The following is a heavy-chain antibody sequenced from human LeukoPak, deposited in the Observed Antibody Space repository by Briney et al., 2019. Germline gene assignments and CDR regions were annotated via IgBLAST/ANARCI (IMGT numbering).Heavy chain of an antibody. Sequence: GGSLRLSCAASRFTFSSYAMHWVRQAPGKGLEWVAVISYDGSNKYYADSVKGRFTISRDNSKNTLYLQMNSLRAEDTAVYYCARDTPEYSSGWYKFDYWGQGTLVTVSS. V-gene: IGHV3-30-3*01. J-gene: IGHJ4*02. CDR3: ARDTPEYSSGWYKFDY. D-gene: IGHD6-19*01. CDR2: ISYDGSNK. CDR1: RFTFSSYA.